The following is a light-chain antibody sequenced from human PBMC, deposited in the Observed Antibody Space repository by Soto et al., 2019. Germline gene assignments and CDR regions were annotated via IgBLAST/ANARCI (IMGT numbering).Light chain of an antibody. CDR1: TGAVTSAYY. CDR2: NTS. V-gene: IGLV7-43*01. Sequence: QTVVTQEPSLTVSPGGTVTLTCTSSTGAVTSAYYPNWFQQKPGQAPRALIYNTSNKHSWTPARFSGSLLGGKAALTLSGVQPEDEAEYYCLLYYSGAWVFGGGTKVTVL. J-gene: IGLJ3*02. CDR3: LLYYSGAWV.